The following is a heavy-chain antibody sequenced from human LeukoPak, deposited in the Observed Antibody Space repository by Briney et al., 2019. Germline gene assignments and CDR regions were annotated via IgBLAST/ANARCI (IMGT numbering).Heavy chain of an antibody. CDR1: GFTFSSYS. V-gene: IGHV3-21*01. Sequence: GGSLRLSCAASGFTFSSYSMSWVRQAPGKGLEWVSSISSSRGYIYYADSVKGRFTISRDNAKNSLYLQMYSLRAEETAVYYCARDTLTWRSGWYDYWGQGTLVTVSS. J-gene: IGHJ4*02. D-gene: IGHD6-19*01. CDR2: ISSSRGYI. CDR3: ARDTLTWRSGWYDY.